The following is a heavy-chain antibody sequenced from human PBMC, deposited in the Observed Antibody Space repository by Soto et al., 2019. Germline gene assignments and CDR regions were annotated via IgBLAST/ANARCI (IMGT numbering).Heavy chain of an antibody. CDR1: GFTFSDYY. V-gene: IGHV3-11*01. CDR3: ASGNYNIAANWFDP. D-gene: IGHD3-22*01. CDR2: ISSSGSTI. J-gene: IGHJ5*02. Sequence: QVQLVESGGGLVKPGGSLRLSCAASGFTFSDYYMSWIRQAPGKGLEWVSYISSSGSTIYYPDSVKGRFTISRDNAKNALYLQMNSLRAEDTAVYYCASGNYNIAANWFDPWGQGTLVTVSS.